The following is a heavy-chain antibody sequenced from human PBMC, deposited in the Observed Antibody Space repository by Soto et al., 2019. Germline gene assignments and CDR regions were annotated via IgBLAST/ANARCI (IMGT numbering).Heavy chain of an antibody. J-gene: IGHJ3*02. Sequence: SETLSLTCTVSGGSISSYYWSWIRQPPGKGLEWIGYIYYSGSTNYNPSLKSRVTISVDTSKNQFSLKLSSVTAADTAVYYCARRYGSFFDTWGQGTMVTVSS. D-gene: IGHD3-10*01. CDR3: ARRYGSFFDT. CDR1: GGSISSYY. V-gene: IGHV4-59*08. CDR2: IYYSGST.